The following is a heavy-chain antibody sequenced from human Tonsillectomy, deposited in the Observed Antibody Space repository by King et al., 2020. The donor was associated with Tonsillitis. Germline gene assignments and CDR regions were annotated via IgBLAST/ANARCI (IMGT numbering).Heavy chain of an antibody. D-gene: IGHD3-22*01. CDR3: ARIGHDSSGYYSGSWFDP. J-gene: IGHJ5*02. Sequence: VQLVESGGGLVQPGGSLRLSCAASGFTFSSYEMNWVRQAPGKGLEWVSYISSSGSTIYYADSVKGRFTISRDNAKNSLYLQMNSLRAEDTAVYYCARIGHDSSGYYSGSWFDPWGQGTLVTVSS. V-gene: IGHV3-48*03. CDR2: ISSSGSTI. CDR1: GFTFSSYE.